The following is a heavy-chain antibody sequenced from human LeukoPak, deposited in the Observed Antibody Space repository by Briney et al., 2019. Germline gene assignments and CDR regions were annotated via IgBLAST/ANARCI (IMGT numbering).Heavy chain of an antibody. CDR1: GGSISSYY. CDR3: ARHKDNSGTYQNWFDP. D-gene: IGHD3-10*01. V-gene: IGHV4-59*08. CDR2: IYHSGST. Sequence: SETLSLTCTVSGGSISSYYWSWIRQPPGKGLEWIGYIYHSGSTYYNPSLKSRVTISVDRSKNQFSLKLSSVTAADTALYYCARHKDNSGTYQNWFDPWGQGTLVTVSS. J-gene: IGHJ5*02.